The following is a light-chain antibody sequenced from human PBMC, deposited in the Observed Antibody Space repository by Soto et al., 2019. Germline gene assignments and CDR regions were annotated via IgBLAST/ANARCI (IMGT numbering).Light chain of an antibody. Sequence: EIVLTQSPDTLSLSPGERATLSCRASQNVSSYFAWYQQKPGQTPRLLIYDASHRATGIPARFSGSGSGTDFTLPISSREADDFAICYCQQRANWRVTFGQGTRVDIK. CDR1: QNVSSY. J-gene: IGKJ1*01. V-gene: IGKV3-11*01. CDR2: DAS. CDR3: QQRANWRVT.